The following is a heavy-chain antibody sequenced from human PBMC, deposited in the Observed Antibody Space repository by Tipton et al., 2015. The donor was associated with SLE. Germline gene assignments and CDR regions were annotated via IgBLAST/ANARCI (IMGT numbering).Heavy chain of an antibody. Sequence: SLRLSCSASGFSFSNFEMNWVRQAPGKGLEWVAVIWFDGTNEYYADSVKGRSTISRDNSKDTVYLQMSSLRAEDTAVYYCASTFATGYWGQGMLVTVSS. CDR2: IWFDGTNE. CDR3: ASTFATGY. J-gene: IGHJ4*02. D-gene: IGHD1-1*01. CDR1: GFSFSNFE. V-gene: IGHV3-33*08.